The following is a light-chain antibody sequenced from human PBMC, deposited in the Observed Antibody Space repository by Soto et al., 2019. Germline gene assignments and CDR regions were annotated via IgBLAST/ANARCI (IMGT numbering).Light chain of an antibody. CDR2: GAS. CDR3: QQYGSSRT. Sequence: EIVMTQSPATLSVSPGERATLSCRASQSVSSYLAWYQQKPGQAPRLLIYGASSRATGIPDRFSGSGSGTGFTLTISRLEPEDFAVYYCQQYGSSRTFGQGTKVDIK. CDR1: QSVSSY. V-gene: IGKV3-20*01. J-gene: IGKJ1*01.